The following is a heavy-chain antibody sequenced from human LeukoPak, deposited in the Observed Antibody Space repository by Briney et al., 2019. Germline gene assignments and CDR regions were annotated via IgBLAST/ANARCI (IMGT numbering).Heavy chain of an antibody. CDR2: IIPILGIA. J-gene: IGHJ5*02. V-gene: IGHV1-69*02. D-gene: IGHD1-14*01. Sequence: SVKVSCKASGGTFSSYTISWVRRAPGQGLEWMGRIIPILGIANYAQKFQGRVTITADKSTSTAYMELSSLRSEDTAVCYCARGGSNWFDPWGQGTLVTVSS. CDR3: ARGGSNWFDP. CDR1: GGTFSSYT.